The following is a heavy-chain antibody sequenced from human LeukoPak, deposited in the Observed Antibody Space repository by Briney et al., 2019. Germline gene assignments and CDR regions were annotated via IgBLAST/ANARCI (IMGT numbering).Heavy chain of an antibody. Sequence: PSETLSLTCTVSGGSISSNYWSWIRQPPGKGLEWMGNMNNSGSSNNNSSLKSRVTISVDTSTNKHSLYLRSVTDTDTPVYYSARGSKPAAMGGYYYYYYMDVWGKGTTVTVSS. D-gene: IGHD2-2*01. V-gene: IGHV4-59*01. J-gene: IGHJ6*03. CDR2: MNNSGSS. CDR3: ARGSKPAAMGGYYYYYYMDV. CDR1: GGSISSNY.